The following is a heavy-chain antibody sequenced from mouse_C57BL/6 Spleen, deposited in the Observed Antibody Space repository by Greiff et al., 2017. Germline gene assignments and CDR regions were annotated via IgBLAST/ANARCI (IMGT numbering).Heavy chain of an antibody. CDR1: GYTFTDYE. CDR2: IDPETGGT. Sequence: VQLQQSGAELVRPGASVTLSCKASGYTFTDYEMHWVKQTPVHGLEWIGAIDPETGGTAYNQKFKGKAILTADKSSSTAYMELRILTSEDSAVYYCTRERITTVVEYFDYWGQGTTLTVSS. CDR3: TRERITTVVEYFDY. J-gene: IGHJ2*01. V-gene: IGHV1-15*01. D-gene: IGHD1-1*01.